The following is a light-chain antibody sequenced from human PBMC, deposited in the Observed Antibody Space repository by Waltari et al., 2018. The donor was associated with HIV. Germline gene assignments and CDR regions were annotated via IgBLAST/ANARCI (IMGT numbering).Light chain of an antibody. CDR3: AAWDDSLNGWV. Sequence: QSVLTQPPSASGTPGQRVTISCSGSSSNLGSNTVNCYKQLPGTAPTLLIYSNNQRPSGVPDRVSGSKSGTSVSLAISGLQSEDDTDYYCAAWDDSLNGWVFGGATKLTVL. CDR1: SSNLGSNT. CDR2: SNN. J-gene: IGLJ3*02. V-gene: IGLV1-44*01.